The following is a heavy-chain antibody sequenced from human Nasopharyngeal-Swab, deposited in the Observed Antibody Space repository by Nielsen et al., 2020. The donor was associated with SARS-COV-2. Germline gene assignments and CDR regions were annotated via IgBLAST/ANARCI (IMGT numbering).Heavy chain of an antibody. V-gene: IGHV4-59*08. D-gene: IGHD3-16*01. CDR3: ARGGPSLVDY. CDR1: GGSISSYY. CDR2: IYYSGST. J-gene: IGHJ4*02. Sequence: SETLSLTCTVSGGSISSYYWSWIRQPPGKGLEWIGYIYYSGSTNYNPSLKSRVTISVDTSKNQFSLKRSSVTAADTAVYYCARGGPSLVDYWGQGTLVTVSS.